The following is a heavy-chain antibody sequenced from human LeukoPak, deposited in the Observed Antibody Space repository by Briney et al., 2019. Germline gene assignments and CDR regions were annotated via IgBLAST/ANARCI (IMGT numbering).Heavy chain of an antibody. CDR2: ISSSGSTI. CDR3: AKDTSNSAVAGSRHFDY. Sequence: GGSLRLSCAASGFTFSDYYMSWIRQAPGKGLEWVSYISSSGSTIYYADSVKGRFTISRDNAKNSLYLQMNSLRAEDTAVYYCAKDTSNSAVAGSRHFDYWGQGTLVTVSS. V-gene: IGHV3-11*01. CDR1: GFTFSDYY. J-gene: IGHJ4*02. D-gene: IGHD6-19*01.